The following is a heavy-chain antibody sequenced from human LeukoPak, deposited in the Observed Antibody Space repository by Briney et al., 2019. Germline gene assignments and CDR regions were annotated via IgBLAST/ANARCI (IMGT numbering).Heavy chain of an antibody. CDR3: VRMIGLGEVSPYFDY. CDR2: IYANNFDI. Sequence: GESLKISCKGSGYSFTSYWIGWVRQMPGKGLEWMGIIYANNFDIRYSLPFQGQVTISADKSINTAYLQWSSLKASDTAMYYCVRMIGLGEVSPYFDYWGQGTLVTVSS. D-gene: IGHD3-16*02. CDR1: GYSFTSYW. J-gene: IGHJ4*02. V-gene: IGHV5-51*01.